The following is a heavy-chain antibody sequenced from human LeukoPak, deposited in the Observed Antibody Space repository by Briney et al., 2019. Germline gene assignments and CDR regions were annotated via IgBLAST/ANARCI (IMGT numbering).Heavy chain of an antibody. Sequence: GGSLRLSCAASGFNFSNYAMSWVRQAPGKGLEWVSAISGSGGSTYYADSVKGRFTISRDNSKNTLYLQMNSLRAEDTAVYYCALGEWLVRPMDVWGKGTTVTVSS. CDR3: ALGEWLVRPMDV. CDR2: ISGSGGST. CDR1: GFNFSNYA. J-gene: IGHJ6*03. V-gene: IGHV3-23*01. D-gene: IGHD6-19*01.